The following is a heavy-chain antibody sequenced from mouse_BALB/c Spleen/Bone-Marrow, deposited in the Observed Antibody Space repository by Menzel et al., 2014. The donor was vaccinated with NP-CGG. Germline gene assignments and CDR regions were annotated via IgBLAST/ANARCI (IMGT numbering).Heavy chain of an antibody. D-gene: IGHD5-1-1*01. V-gene: IGHV1-14*01. CDR3: ARRRYPYAMDY. Sequence: ESGPELVKPGASVKMSCKASGYTFTSYVMHWVKQKPGQGLEWIGYINPYNDGTKYNEKFKGKATLTSDKSSSTAYMELSSLTSEDSAVYYCARRRYPYAMDYWGQGTSVTVSS. CDR1: GYTFTSYV. J-gene: IGHJ4*01. CDR2: INPYNDGT.